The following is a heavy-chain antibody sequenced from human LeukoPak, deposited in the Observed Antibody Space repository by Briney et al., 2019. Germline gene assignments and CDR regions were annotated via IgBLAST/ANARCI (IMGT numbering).Heavy chain of an antibody. Sequence: SETLSLTCTVSGGSISSGDYYWSWIRQPPGKGLEWMGYIYYSGSTYYNPSLNSRVTISVDTSKNQFSLKLSSVTAEAAAVYYCARSQAHYDMLTGYIYYYYNMDVWGKGTTVTVSS. CDR2: IYYSGST. D-gene: IGHD3-9*01. J-gene: IGHJ6*04. V-gene: IGHV4-30-4*01. CDR3: ARSQAHYDMLTGYIYYYYNMDV. CDR1: GGSISSGDYY.